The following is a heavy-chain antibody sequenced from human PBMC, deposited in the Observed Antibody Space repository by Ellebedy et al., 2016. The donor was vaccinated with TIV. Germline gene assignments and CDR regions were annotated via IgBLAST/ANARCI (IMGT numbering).Heavy chain of an antibody. V-gene: IGHV3-74*01. CDR2: INSDGSNT. CDR3: AREAGKSGWYSGVQH. D-gene: IGHD6-19*01. Sequence: GESLKISCAASGFTFSSYWMHWVRQAPGKGLVWVSRINSDGSNTYYADSVKGRFTISRNDSKNTLYLQMNILRAEDTAIYYCAREAGKSGWYSGVQHWGQGTLGTVSS. CDR1: GFTFSSYW. J-gene: IGHJ1*01.